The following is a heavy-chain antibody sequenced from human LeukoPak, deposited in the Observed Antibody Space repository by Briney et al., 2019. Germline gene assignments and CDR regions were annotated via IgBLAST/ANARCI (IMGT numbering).Heavy chain of an antibody. J-gene: IGHJ5*02. CDR3: ARESPYIVVVVTAALRRSWFDP. D-gene: IGHD2-15*01. CDR1: GYTFTGYY. V-gene: IGHV1-2*02. CDR2: INPDNGGT. Sequence: ASVKVSCKASGYTFTGYYIHWVRQAPGQRSKWMGRINPDNGGTNYAQKFQGRATMTRDTSISTAYMELTRLKSDDTAVYYCARESPYIVVVVTAALRRSWFDPWGQGTLVTVSS.